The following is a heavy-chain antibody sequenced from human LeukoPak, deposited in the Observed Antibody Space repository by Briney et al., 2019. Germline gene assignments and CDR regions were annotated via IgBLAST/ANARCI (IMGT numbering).Heavy chain of an antibody. CDR1: GFTFSKAW. Sequence: AGGSLRLSCAASGFTFSKAWMSWVRQAPGKGLEWVGRIKSKTDGGTTDYAAPVKGRFTISRDDSKNTAYLQMNSLKTEDTAVYYCTRLSAGAPLLGDNWGQGTLVTVSS. D-gene: IGHD1-26*01. J-gene: IGHJ4*02. CDR2: IKSKTDGGTT. CDR3: TRLSAGAPLLGDN. V-gene: IGHV3-15*01.